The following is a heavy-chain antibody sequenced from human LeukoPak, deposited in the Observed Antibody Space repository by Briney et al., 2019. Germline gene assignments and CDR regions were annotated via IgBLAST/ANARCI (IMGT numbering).Heavy chain of an antibody. J-gene: IGHJ4*02. Sequence: PGGSLRLSCAASGFTFSDHYMSWIRQAPGKGLEWVSYISSSGSTIYYADSVKGRFTISRDNAKNSLYLQMNSLRAEDTAVYYCARDGPLRFLEWFLDYWGQGTLVTVSS. CDR3: ARDGPLRFLEWFLDY. CDR1: GFTFSDHY. D-gene: IGHD3-3*01. CDR2: ISSSGSTI. V-gene: IGHV3-11*01.